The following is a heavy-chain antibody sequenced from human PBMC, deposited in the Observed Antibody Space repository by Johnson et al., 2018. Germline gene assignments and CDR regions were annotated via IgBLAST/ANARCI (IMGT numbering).Heavy chain of an antibody. D-gene: IGHD6-19*01. J-gene: IGHJ6*02. V-gene: IGHV3-33*01. CDR1: GFRFNFYG. CDR2: IWYDQSER. CDR3: ARDSKSYSSPGSNVMDV. Sequence: VQLLETGGGVVQPGRSLRLSCAASGFRFNFYGMHWGRQAPGKGLEWVAAIWYDQSERLYSDSVQGRLTIYRDNSKNKLYLEMNSLRADDTAVYFCARDSKSYSSPGSNVMDVWGQGTTVIVSS.